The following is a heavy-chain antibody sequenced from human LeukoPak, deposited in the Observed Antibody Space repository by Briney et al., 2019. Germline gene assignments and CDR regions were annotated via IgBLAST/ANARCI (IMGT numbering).Heavy chain of an antibody. Sequence: GGSLRLSCTASGFSFTTNAMTWVRQAPGKGPEGVSAISGSGDRTYYADSVKGPFTISRDNSKNTLYLQMNSLRAEDTAVYYCVKLAGSNWNVLVFDYWGQGTPVTVPS. J-gene: IGHJ4*02. CDR3: VKLAGSNWNVLVFDY. CDR2: ISGSGDRT. V-gene: IGHV3-23*01. D-gene: IGHD1-20*01. CDR1: GFSFTTNA.